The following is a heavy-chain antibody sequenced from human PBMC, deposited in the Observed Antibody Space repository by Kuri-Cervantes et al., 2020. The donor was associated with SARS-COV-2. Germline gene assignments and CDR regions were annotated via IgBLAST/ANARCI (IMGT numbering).Heavy chain of an antibody. D-gene: IGHD1-26*01. J-gene: IGHJ4*02. Sequence: GESLKISCAASGFTFSSYSMNWVRQAPGKGLEWVSSISSSSSYIYYADSVKGRLTISRDNAKNSLYLQMNSLRAEDTAVYYCASPLGSTSLDYWGQGTLVTVSS. CDR2: ISSSSSYI. CDR3: ASPLGSTSLDY. V-gene: IGHV3-21*04. CDR1: GFTFSSYS.